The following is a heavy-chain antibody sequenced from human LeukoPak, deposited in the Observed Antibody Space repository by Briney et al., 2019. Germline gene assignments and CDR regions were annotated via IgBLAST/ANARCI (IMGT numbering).Heavy chain of an antibody. J-gene: IGHJ4*02. CDR2: IYTSGST. V-gene: IGHV4-4*07. D-gene: IGHD6-19*01. Sequence: SETLSLTCTVSSGSISNYYWSWIRQPAGKGLEWIGRIYTSGSTNYNPSLKSRVTMSVDTSKNQFSLKLSSVTAADTAVYYCARHNGIAVAGTPFDYWGQGTLVTVSS. CDR3: ARHNGIAVAGTPFDY. CDR1: SGSISNYY.